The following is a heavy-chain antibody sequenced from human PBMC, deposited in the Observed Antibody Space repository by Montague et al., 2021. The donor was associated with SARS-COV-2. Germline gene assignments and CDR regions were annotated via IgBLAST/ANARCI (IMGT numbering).Heavy chain of an antibody. Sequence: SETLSLTCAVYSGSLSGYYWSWIRQAPGKGLEWIGEINYSGDTYYNPSLTSRVTISLDYSKNQLSLMLSSVTAADTAMYYCASHPVWQQLITWGQGTLVSVSS. J-gene: IGHJ4*02. V-gene: IGHV4-34*01. CDR1: SGSLSGYY. CDR2: INYSGDT. CDR3: ASHPVWQQLIT. D-gene: IGHD6-13*01.